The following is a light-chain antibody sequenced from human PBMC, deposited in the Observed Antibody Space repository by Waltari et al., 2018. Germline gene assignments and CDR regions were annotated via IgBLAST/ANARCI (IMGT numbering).Light chain of an antibody. J-gene: IGLJ2*01. CDR3: LVWHSTSDHHGV. V-gene: IGLV3-21*04. CDR2: YDS. CDR1: NIGSKS. Sequence: SYVVTQSPSVSVAPGETARITCGGDNIGSKSLHWYQQRPGQAPVLVISYDSDRPSGIPERFSGSNSGNTATLTISWVEAEDEADYYCLVWHSTSDHHGVFGGGTKLTVL.